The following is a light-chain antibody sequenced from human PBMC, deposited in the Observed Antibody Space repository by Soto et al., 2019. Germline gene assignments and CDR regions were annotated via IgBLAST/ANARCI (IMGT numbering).Light chain of an antibody. CDR1: QSVSSN. CDR3: QQYNNWPGT. CDR2: GAS. J-gene: IGKJ1*01. V-gene: IGKV3-15*01. Sequence: EIVMTQSPATLSVSPGERATLSCRASQSVSSNLAWYQQKPGQAPRLLIYGASTRATGIPARFSGSWSGTEFTLTISSLQSEDFAVYYCQQYNNWPGTFGQGNKVEIK.